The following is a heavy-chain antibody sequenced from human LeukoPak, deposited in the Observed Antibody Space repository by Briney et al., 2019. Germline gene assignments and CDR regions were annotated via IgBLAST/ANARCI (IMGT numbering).Heavy chain of an antibody. D-gene: IGHD3-10*01. Sequence: GGSLRLSCAASGFTFSDYYMSWIRQAPGKGLEWVSSVSGSGDDTYYADSVKGRFIISRDNSKTTMYLQMNSLRADDTAVYYCAKSYNNPTVAIRVRGVIPYFDSWGQGSLVTVSS. J-gene: IGHJ4*02. V-gene: IGHV3-23*01. CDR2: VSGSGDDT. CDR1: GFTFSDYY. CDR3: AKSYNNPTVAIRVRGVIPYFDS.